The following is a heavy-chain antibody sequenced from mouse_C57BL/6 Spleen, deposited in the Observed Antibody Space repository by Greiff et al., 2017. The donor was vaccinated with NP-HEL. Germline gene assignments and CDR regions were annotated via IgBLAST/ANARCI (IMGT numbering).Heavy chain of an antibody. CDR2: ISSGSSTI. CDR1: GFTFSDYG. D-gene: IGHD2-2*01. CDR3: ARREGYDVGFAY. Sequence: EVKVEESGGGLVKPGGSLKLSCAASGFTFSDYGMHWVRQAPEKGLEWVAYISSGSSTIYYADTVKGRFTIYRDNAKNTLFMQMTSLRSEDTAMDYCARREGYDVGFAYWGQGTLVTVSA. J-gene: IGHJ3*01. V-gene: IGHV5-17*01.